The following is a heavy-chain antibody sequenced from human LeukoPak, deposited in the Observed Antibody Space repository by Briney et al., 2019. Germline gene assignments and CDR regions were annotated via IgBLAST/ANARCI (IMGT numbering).Heavy chain of an antibody. CDR1: GGSISSYY. Sequence: SETLSLTCTVSGGSISSYYWSWIRQPAGKGLEWIGRIYASGSINYNPSLKSRVTMSVDTSKNQLSLKLTSVTAEDTAVYYCAKDDLVPAALFDYWGQGTLVTVSS. V-gene: IGHV4-4*07. CDR2: IYASGSI. D-gene: IGHD2-2*01. CDR3: AKDDLVPAALFDY. J-gene: IGHJ4*02.